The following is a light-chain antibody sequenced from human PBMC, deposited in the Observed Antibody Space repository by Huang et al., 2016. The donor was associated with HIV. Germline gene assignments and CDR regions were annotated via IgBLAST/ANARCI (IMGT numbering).Light chain of an antibody. CDR3: MQGSHWPPT. Sequence: DVVMTQSPLSLPVTLGQPASISCRSSESLVYSDGSTYLNWFQQRPGQFPRRLIYKGSIRDCGVPDRFSGSGSGTNFTLKNSRVEAEDVGIYYCMQGSHWPPTFGPGTKVDFK. CDR1: ESLVYSDGSTY. CDR2: KGS. J-gene: IGKJ3*01. V-gene: IGKV2-30*01.